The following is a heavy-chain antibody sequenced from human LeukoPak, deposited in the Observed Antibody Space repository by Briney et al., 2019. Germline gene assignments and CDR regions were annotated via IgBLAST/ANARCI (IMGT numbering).Heavy chain of an antibody. CDR1: GFSFNSFE. D-gene: IGHD6-19*01. CDR3: ARGWYNSGYYCDY. Sequence: GGSLRLSCAASGFSFNSFEMSWVRQAPGKGLERVSYISSSGSTIYYADSVKGRFTISRDNAKNSLYLQMNSLRAEDTAVYYCARGWYNSGYYCDYWGQGTLVTVSS. J-gene: IGHJ4*02. V-gene: IGHV3-48*03. CDR2: ISSSGSTI.